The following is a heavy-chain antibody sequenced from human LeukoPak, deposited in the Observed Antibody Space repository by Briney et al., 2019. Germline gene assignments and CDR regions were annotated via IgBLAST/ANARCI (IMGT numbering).Heavy chain of an antibody. D-gene: IGHD5-12*01. CDR2: IYSGGNT. V-gene: IGHV3-66*01. CDR1: GFTVSSNY. Sequence: GGSLRLSCAASGFTVSSNYMNWVRQAPGKGLEWVSVIYSGGNTYHADSVKGRFTISRDSSKNTVYLQMNSLRAEDTAVYYCARVPSETTIPWGQGTLVTVSS. CDR3: ARVPSETTIP. J-gene: IGHJ5*02.